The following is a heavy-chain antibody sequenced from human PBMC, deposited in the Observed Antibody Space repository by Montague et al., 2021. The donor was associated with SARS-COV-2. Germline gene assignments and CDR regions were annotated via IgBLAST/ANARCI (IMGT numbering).Heavy chain of an antibody. J-gene: IGHJ3*02. CDR1: GGSISSYY. V-gene: IGHV4-59*01. Sequence: SETLSLTCTVSGGSISSYYWSWIRQPPGKGLEWIGYIYYSGSTNYNPSLKSRVTISVDTSKNQFSLKLSSVTAADTAVYYCARRGLGYCSGGSRPNAFDIWGQGTMVTVSS. D-gene: IGHD2-15*01. CDR3: ARRGLGYCSGGSRPNAFDI. CDR2: IYYSGST.